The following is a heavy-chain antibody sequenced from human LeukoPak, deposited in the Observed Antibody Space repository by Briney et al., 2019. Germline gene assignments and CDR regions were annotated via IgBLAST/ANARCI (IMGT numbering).Heavy chain of an antibody. CDR1: GFTFSSYP. CDR2: ISGDGKNT. Sequence: GGALRLSCTASGFTFSSYPMYWVRHAPGKGLEWVSAISGDGKNTYYAESMKGRFTLSRDNSKDTLYLQMNSLRAEDTAVYYCASSRVYGSHDYWGQGTLVTVSS. CDR3: ASSRVYGSHDY. J-gene: IGHJ4*02. V-gene: IGHV3-23*01. D-gene: IGHD3-10*01.